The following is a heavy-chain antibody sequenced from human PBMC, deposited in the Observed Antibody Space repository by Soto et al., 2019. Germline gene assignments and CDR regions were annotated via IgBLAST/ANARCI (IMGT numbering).Heavy chain of an antibody. D-gene: IGHD6-13*01. Sequence: QVQLVQSGAEVKEPGSSVNVSCKASGGTFSIYAISWVRQAPGQGLEWMGGIIPIFGTADYAQKFQGRVTITADESTSTANMELSSLRSEHTAIYYCARDLYSSSWPYKMSHFQNYYYGMDVRGQGTTVTVSS. CDR1: GGTFSIYA. V-gene: IGHV1-69*12. CDR3: ARDLYSSSWPYKMSHFQNYYYGMDV. CDR2: IIPIFGTA. J-gene: IGHJ6*02.